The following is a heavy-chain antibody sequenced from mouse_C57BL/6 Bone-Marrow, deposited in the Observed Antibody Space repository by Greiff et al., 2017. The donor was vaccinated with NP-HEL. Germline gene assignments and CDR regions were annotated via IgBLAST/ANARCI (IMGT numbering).Heavy chain of an antibody. J-gene: IGHJ4*01. CDR2: IWSGGST. V-gene: IGHV2-2*01. CDR3: ASASGRYGSSLYYAMDY. D-gene: IGHD1-1*01. CDR1: GFSLTSYG. Sequence: QVQLQQSGPGLVQPSQSLSITCTVSGFSLTSYGLHWVRQSPGKGLEWLGVIWSGGSTDYNAAFISRLSISKDNSKSQVFFKMNSLQADDTAIYYCASASGRYGSSLYYAMDYWGQGTSVTVSS.